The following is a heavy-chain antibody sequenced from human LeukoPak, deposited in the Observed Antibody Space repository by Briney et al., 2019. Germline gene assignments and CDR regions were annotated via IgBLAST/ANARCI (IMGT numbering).Heavy chain of an antibody. CDR2: IYYSGST. CDR3: ARAPLDIVVVPVYYMDV. Sequence: SQTLSLTCTVSGGSISSGGYYWSWIRQHPGKGLGWIGYIYYSGSTYYNPSLKSRVTISVDTSKNQFSLKLSSVTAADTAVYYCARAPLDIVVVPVYYMDVWGKGTTVTVSS. V-gene: IGHV4-31*03. D-gene: IGHD2-2*01. CDR1: GGSISSGGYY. J-gene: IGHJ6*03.